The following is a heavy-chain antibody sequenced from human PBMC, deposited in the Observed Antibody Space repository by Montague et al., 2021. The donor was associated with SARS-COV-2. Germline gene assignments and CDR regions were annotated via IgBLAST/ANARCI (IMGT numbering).Heavy chain of an antibody. CDR2: IYYSGST. Sequence: SETLSLTCTVSGGSISSSRYYWGWIRQPPGKGLGWIGSIYYSGSTYYNPSLKSRVTIFVETSKNQFSLKLSSVTAADTAVYYCARQPTRGITIFGVVTDYGMDVWGQGTTVTVSS. D-gene: IGHD3-3*01. V-gene: IGHV4-39*01. CDR3: ARQPTRGITIFGVVTDYGMDV. CDR1: GGSISSSRYY. J-gene: IGHJ6*02.